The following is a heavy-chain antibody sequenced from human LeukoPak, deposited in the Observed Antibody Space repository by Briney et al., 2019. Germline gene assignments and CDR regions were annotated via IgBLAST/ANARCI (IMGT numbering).Heavy chain of an antibody. CDR1: GGSISSSSYY. CDR3: ARETYYYDSSGYYHPYYMDV. Sequence: SETLSLTCTVSGGSISSSSYYWGWIRQPPGKGLEWIGSIYYSGSTYYNPSLKSRVTISVDTSKNQFSLKLSSVTAADTAVYYCARETYYYDSSGYYHPYYMDVWGKGTTVTISS. D-gene: IGHD3-22*01. J-gene: IGHJ6*03. CDR2: IYYSGST. V-gene: IGHV4-39*07.